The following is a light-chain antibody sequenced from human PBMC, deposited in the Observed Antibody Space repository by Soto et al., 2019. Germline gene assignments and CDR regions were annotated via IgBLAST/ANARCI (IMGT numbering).Light chain of an antibody. CDR2: GAS. Sequence: DIQMTQSPFSLAASVGDRVTVSCRSSQNIDTFLNWYRHKPGKAPELLIFGASRLHSGVPSRFSGGGSGTEFTLNISSLQPEDFATYYCQQTYSTLALTFGGGTNVE. V-gene: IGKV1-39*01. J-gene: IGKJ4*01. CDR3: QQTYSTLALT. CDR1: QNIDTF.